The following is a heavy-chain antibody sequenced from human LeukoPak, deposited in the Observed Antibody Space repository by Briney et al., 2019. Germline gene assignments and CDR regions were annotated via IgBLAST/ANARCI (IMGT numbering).Heavy chain of an antibody. V-gene: IGHV1-69*05. D-gene: IGHD5-12*01. CDR2: IIPIFGTA. CDR1: GGTFSSYA. CDR3: ARGLARLVATIYYYYYYMDV. Sequence: GSSVKVSCKASGGTFSSYAISWVRQAPGQGLEWMGGIIPIFGTANYAQKFQGRVTITTDESTSTAYMELSSLRSEDTAVYYCARGLARLVATIYYYYYYMDVWGKGTTVTVSS. J-gene: IGHJ6*03.